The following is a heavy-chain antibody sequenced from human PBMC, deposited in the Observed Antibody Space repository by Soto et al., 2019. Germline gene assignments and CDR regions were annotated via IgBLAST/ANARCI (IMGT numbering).Heavy chain of an antibody. CDR2: ISAYNGNT. J-gene: IGHJ5*02. CDR3: ARTDRSYNWFDP. V-gene: IGHV1-18*01. CDR1: GYTFTSYG. Sequence: ASVKVSCKASGYTFTSYGISWVRQAPGQGLEWMGWISAYNGNTNYAQKLQGRVTMTTDTSTSTAYMELRSLRPDDTAVYYCARTDRSYNWFDPWGQGTLVTVSS.